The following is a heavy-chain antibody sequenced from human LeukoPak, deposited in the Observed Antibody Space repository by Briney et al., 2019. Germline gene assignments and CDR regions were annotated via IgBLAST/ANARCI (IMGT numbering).Heavy chain of an antibody. D-gene: IGHD6-19*01. J-gene: IGHJ4*02. V-gene: IGHV4-59*08. CDR1: GGSISSYY. Sequence: PSETLSLTCAVSGGSISSYYWSWIRQPPGKGLEWIGYIHSSGSTKYNPSLKSRVTISVDTSENQFSLKLSSVTAADRAVYYCARWYSSGWAFDYWGQGTLVTVSS. CDR3: ARWYSSGWAFDY. CDR2: IHSSGST.